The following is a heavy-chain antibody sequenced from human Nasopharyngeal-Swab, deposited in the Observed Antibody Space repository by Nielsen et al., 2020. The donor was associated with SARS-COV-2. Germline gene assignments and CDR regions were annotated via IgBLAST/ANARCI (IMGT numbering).Heavy chain of an antibody. CDR2: ISSSSSYI. V-gene: IGHV3-21*01. J-gene: IGHJ4*02. CDR3: AGATQTTYYYDSSGYSYYFDY. CDR1: GFTFSSYS. Sequence: GGSLRLSCAASGFTFSSYSMNWVRQAPGKGLEWVSSISSSSSYIYYADSVKGRFTISRDNAKNSLYLQMNSLRAEDTAVYYCAGATQTTYYYDSSGYSYYFDYWGQGTLVTVSS. D-gene: IGHD3-22*01.